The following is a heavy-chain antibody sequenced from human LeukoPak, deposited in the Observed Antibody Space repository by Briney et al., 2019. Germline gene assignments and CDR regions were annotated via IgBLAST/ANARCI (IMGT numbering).Heavy chain of an antibody. J-gene: IGHJ4*02. V-gene: IGHV5-51*01. CDR1: GYNFTSYW. D-gene: IGHD1-26*01. Sequence: GASLQISGKGSGYNFTSYWIGWVRQLPGKGLEWMGIIYPGDSDTRYSPSFQGQVTISADKSISTAYLQWSSLKASDTAMYYCARRGSGSYCYDYWGQGTLVTVSS. CDR3: ARRGSGSYCYDY. CDR2: IYPGDSDT.